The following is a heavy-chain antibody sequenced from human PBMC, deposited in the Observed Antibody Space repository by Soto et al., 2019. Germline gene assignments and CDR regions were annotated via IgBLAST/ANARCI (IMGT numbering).Heavy chain of an antibody. D-gene: IGHD3-22*01. CDR2: ISAYNGNT. CDR1: GYTFTSYG. Sequence: ASVKVSCKASGYTFTSYGISWVRQAPGQGLEWMGWISAYNGNTNYAQKLQGRVTMITDTSTSTAYMELRSLRSDDTAVYYCAIPDPTYYYDSSGYYPPDAFDIWGQGTMVTVSS. J-gene: IGHJ3*02. V-gene: IGHV1-18*01. CDR3: AIPDPTYYYDSSGYYPPDAFDI.